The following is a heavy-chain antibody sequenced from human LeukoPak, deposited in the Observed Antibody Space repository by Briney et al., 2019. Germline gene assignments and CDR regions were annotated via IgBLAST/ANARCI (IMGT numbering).Heavy chain of an antibody. CDR2: IRYDSTKK. D-gene: IGHD2-8*01. CDR3: AKDRCSNGIGCYYYYMDV. V-gene: IGHV3-30*02. J-gene: IGHJ6*03. CDR1: GFSFSTDG. Sequence: GGSLRLSCAASGFSFSTDGMHWVRQAPGKGLEWVSFIRYDSTKKYFAESVKGRFTISRDNSKNTLYLEMNSLRAEDTAVYYCAKDRCSNGIGCYYYYMDVWGKGTTVTISS.